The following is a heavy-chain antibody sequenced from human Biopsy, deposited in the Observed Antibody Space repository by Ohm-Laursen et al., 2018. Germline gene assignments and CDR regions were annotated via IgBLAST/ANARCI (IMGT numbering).Heavy chain of an antibody. Sequence: SVKVSCKAPGGAFRSHTITWVRQAPGQGLEWMGWINPKSGGTHYLEKFRGRVTMTRDTSISTAYMEVSSLRSDDTAVYYCAIDGNDFLTDYLKIDQWGQGTLVTVSS. CDR1: GGAFRSHT. CDR2: INPKSGGT. D-gene: IGHD3-9*01. V-gene: IGHV1-2*02. J-gene: IGHJ4*02. CDR3: AIDGNDFLTDYLKIDQ.